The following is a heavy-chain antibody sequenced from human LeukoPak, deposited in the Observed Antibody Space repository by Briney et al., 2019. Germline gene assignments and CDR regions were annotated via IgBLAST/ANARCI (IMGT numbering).Heavy chain of an antibody. CDR3: ARGSPLGSSGWYFDY. CDR2: INHSGST. V-gene: IGHV4-34*01. J-gene: IGHJ4*02. D-gene: IGHD6-19*01. CDR1: GGSFSGYY. Sequence: SETLSLTSAVYGGSFSGYYWSWIPQPPGKGLEWIGEINHSGSTNYNPSLKSRVTISVDTSKNRFSLKLSSVTAADTAVYYCARGSPLGSSGWYFDYWGQGTLVTVSS.